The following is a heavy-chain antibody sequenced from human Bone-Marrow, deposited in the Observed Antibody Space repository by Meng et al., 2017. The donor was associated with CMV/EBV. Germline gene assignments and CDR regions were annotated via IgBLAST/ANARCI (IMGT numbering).Heavy chain of an antibody. J-gene: IGHJ4*02. D-gene: IGHD6-13*01. CDR2: IYSGGTT. V-gene: IGHV3-53*01. CDR3: ARDPSIAAAGGYFDY. CDR1: GFPVSSKY. Sequence: GESLKISCAASGFPVSSKYMSWVRQAPGKGLEWVSVIYSGGTTYYADSVKGRFTISRDNAKNSLYLQKNSLRAEDTAVYYCARDPSIAAAGGYFDYWGQGTLVTVSS.